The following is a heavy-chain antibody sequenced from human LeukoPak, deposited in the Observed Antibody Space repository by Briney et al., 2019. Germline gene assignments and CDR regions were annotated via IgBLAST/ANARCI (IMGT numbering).Heavy chain of an antibody. CDR2: IYYNGST. CDR1: GGSISSYY. J-gene: IGHJ4*02. CDR3: AREGEGYGSGSYYRAFDY. Sequence: SETLSLTCTVSGGSISSYYWSWIRQPPGKGLEWSGYIYYNGSTNYNPSLKSRVTISVDTSKNQFSLKLSSVTAADTAVYYCAREGEGYGSGSYYRAFDYWGQGTLVTVSS. D-gene: IGHD3-10*01. V-gene: IGHV4-59*01.